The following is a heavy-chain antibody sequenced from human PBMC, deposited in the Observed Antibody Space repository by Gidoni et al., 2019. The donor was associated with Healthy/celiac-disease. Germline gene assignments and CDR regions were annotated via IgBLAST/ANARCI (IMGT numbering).Heavy chain of an antibody. CDR3: ARVPGEMITFGGVIVWYYYYGMDV. CDR2: IYYSGST. CDR1: GGSISSYY. D-gene: IGHD3-16*02. J-gene: IGHJ6*02. Sequence: QVQLQESGPGLVKPSETLSLTCTVSGGSISSYYWSWIRQPPGKGLEWIGYIYYSGSTNYNPSLKSRVTISVDTSKNQFSLKLSSVTAADTAVYYCARVPGEMITFGGVIVWYYYYGMDVWGQGTTVTVSS. V-gene: IGHV4-59*01.